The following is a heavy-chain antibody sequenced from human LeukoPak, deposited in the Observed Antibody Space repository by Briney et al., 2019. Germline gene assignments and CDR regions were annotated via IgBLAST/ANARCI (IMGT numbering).Heavy chain of an antibody. J-gene: IGHJ6*02. D-gene: IGHD6-13*01. Sequence: PGGSLRLSCTASGFTFGDYGMTWVRQAPGKGLEWVGFIRSKAYGRTTKYAASVKGRFTISRDDSKSIAYLQMNSLKTEDTAVYYCSASIAAAGSYDYYGMDVWGQGTTVTVSS. V-gene: IGHV3-49*04. CDR2: IRSKAYGRTT. CDR1: GFTFGDYG. CDR3: SASIAAAGSYDYYGMDV.